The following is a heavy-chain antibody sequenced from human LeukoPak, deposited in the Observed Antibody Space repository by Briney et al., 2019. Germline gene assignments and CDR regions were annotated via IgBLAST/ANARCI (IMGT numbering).Heavy chain of an antibody. Sequence: SQTLSLTCTVSGGSISSGSYYWSWIRQPPGKGLEWIGYIYYSGSTNYNPSLKSRVTISVDTSKNQFSLKLSSVTAADTAVYYCAREHRNPHLYNWNYLGAFDIWGQGTMVTVSS. V-gene: IGHV4-61*01. J-gene: IGHJ3*02. CDR1: GGSISSGSYY. CDR3: AREHRNPHLYNWNYLGAFDI. CDR2: IYYSGST. D-gene: IGHD1-7*01.